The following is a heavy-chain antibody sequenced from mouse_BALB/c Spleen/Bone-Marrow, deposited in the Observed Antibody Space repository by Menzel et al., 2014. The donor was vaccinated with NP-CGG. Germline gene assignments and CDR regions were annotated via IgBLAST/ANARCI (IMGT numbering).Heavy chain of an antibody. V-gene: IGHV1-31*01. CDR2: INPYNGAT. CDR3: ARSSYYAMDY. Sequence: EVQLQQSGPELVKPGASVKISCKASGFSFTGYYMHWVKQSHVKSLEWVGRINPYNGATSYNQNFKDKASLTVDKSSSTAYMELHSLTSEGSAVYYCARSSYYAMDYWGQGTSVTVSS. J-gene: IGHJ4*01. CDR1: GFSFTGYY.